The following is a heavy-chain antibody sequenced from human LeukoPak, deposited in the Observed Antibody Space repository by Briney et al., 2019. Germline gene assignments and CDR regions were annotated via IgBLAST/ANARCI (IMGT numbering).Heavy chain of an antibody. CDR3: AKGASLSNYTPAY. D-gene: IGHD4-11*01. J-gene: IGHJ4*02. Sequence: GGSLRLSCAASGFTFSSYGMYWVRQGPGKGLEWVAYISYEGSKKYYADSVKGRFTISRDNSKNTLYLQLNSLRDEDTAVYYCAKGASLSNYTPAYWGQGTLVTVSS. V-gene: IGHV3-30*18. CDR1: GFTFSSYG. CDR2: ISYEGSKK.